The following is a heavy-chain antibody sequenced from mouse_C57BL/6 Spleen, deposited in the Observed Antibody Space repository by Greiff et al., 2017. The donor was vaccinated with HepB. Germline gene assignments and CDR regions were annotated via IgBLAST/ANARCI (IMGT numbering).Heavy chain of an antibody. CDR2: ISDGGSYT. D-gene: IGHD1-1*01. CDR3: ARDKGYYGSSYAMDY. Sequence: DVHLVESGGGLVKPGGSLKLSCAASGFTFSSYAMPWVRQTPEKRLEWVATISDGGSYTYYPDNVKGRFTISRDNAKNNLYLQMSHLKSEDTAMYYCARDKGYYGSSYAMDYWGQGTSVTVSS. V-gene: IGHV5-4*01. CDR1: GFTFSSYA. J-gene: IGHJ4*01.